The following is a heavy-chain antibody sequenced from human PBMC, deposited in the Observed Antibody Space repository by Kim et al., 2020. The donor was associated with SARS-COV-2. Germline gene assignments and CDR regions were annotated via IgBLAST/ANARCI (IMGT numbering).Heavy chain of an antibody. D-gene: IGHD5-12*01. J-gene: IGHJ3*02. CDR2: IKQDGSEK. V-gene: IGHV3-7*03. CDR1: GFTFSSYW. CDR3: ARVFHVDIVATIQSAFDI. Sequence: GGSLRLSCAASGFTFSSYWMSWVRQAPGKGLEWVANIKQDGSEKYYVDSVKGRFTISRDNAKNSLYLQMNSLRAEDTAVYYCARVFHVDIVATIQSAFDIWGQGTMVTVSS.